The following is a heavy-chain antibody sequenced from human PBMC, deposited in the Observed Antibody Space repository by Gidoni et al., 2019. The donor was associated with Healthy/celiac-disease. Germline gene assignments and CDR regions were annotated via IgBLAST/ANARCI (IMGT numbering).Heavy chain of an antibody. Sequence: QVQLVESGGGVVQPGRSLRLSCAASGFTFSSYGMHWVRQAPGKGLEWVAVIWYDGSNKYYADSVKGRFTISRDNSKNTLYLQMNSLRAEDTAVYYCASLRRGYSYGGDAFDIWGQGTMVTVSS. CDR3: ASLRRGYSYGGDAFDI. J-gene: IGHJ3*02. D-gene: IGHD5-18*01. CDR2: IWYDGSNK. CDR1: GFTFSSYG. V-gene: IGHV3-33*01.